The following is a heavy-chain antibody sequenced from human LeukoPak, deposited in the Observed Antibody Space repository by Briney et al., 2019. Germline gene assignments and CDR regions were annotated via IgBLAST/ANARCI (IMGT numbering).Heavy chain of an antibody. CDR1: GGSISSYY. CDR3: ARATYYNDSSGYYPPLDY. V-gene: IGHV4-59*01. J-gene: IGHJ4*02. Sequence: PSETLSLTCTVSGGSISSYYWSWIRQPPGKGLEWIGYIYYSGSTNYNPSLKSRVTISVDTSKNQFSLKLSSVTAADTAVYYCARATYYNDSSGYYPPLDYWGQGTLVTVSS. CDR2: IYYSGST. D-gene: IGHD3-22*01.